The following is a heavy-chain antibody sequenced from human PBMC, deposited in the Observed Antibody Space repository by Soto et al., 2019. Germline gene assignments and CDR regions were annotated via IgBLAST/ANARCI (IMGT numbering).Heavy chain of an antibody. V-gene: IGHV3-66*01. Sequence: EVQLVESGGGLVQPGGSLRLSCAASGFTVSSNYMSWVRQAPGKGLEWVSIIYGGGRTNYADSVKGRFTVSRDNYKNTLYLQMNSLRAEDTAMYYCFGPSTVTINWFFDLWGRGTLVTVSS. J-gene: IGHJ2*01. D-gene: IGHD4-17*01. CDR3: FGPSTVTINWFFDL. CDR2: IYGGGRT. CDR1: GFTVSSNY.